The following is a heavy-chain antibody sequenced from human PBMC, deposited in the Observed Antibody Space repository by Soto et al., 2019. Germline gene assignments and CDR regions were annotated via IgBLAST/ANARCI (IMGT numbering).Heavy chain of an antibody. D-gene: IGHD4-17*01. CDR2: ISSSSSYI. Sequence: GGSLRLSCAASGFTFSSYSMNWVRQAPGKGLEWVSSISSSSSYIYYADSVKGRFTISRDNAKNSLYLQMNSLRAEDTAVYYCARGNDYGENNWFDPWGQGTLVTVSS. J-gene: IGHJ5*02. CDR1: GFTFSSYS. CDR3: ARGNDYGENNWFDP. V-gene: IGHV3-21*01.